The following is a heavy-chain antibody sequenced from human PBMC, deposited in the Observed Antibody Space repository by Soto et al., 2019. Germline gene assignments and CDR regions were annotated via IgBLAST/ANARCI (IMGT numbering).Heavy chain of an antibody. CDR1: GFTFRGYV. D-gene: IGHD3-16*01. V-gene: IGHV3-30*19. CDR3: ARWGTTGGLDV. CDR2: TSYDGSGK. Sequence: QVQLVESGGGVVQPGTSLRVSCVGSGFTFRGYVIHWVRQAPGKGLEWVALTSYDGSGKYYGDSVRGRFTISRDNSRNTVDLQMDSLRLEDTALYYCARWGTTGGLDVWGQGTLVS. J-gene: IGHJ1*01.